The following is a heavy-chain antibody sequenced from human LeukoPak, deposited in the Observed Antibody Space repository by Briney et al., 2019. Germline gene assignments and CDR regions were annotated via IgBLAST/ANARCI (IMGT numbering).Heavy chain of an antibody. CDR3: ARDAVRFLEWLPFPYYYYYMDV. CDR1: GFTFSSYW. J-gene: IGHJ6*03. D-gene: IGHD3-3*01. CDR2: INSDGSST. Sequence: GGSLRLSCAASGFTFSSYWMHSVRQAPGKGLVLVSRINSDGSSTSYADGVRGRFTSSRDNAKNTLYLQMNSLRAEDTAVYYRARDAVRFLEWLPFPYYYYYMDVWGKGTTVTVSS. V-gene: IGHV3-74*01.